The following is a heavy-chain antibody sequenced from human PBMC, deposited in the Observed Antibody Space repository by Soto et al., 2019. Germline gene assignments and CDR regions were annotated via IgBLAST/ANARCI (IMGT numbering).Heavy chain of an antibody. Sequence: PSETLSLTCAVSGYSISSGYYWGWIRQPPGKGLEWIGSIYHSGSTYYNPSLKSRVTISVDTSKNQFSLKLSSVTAADTAAYYCARDKDYDFWSGTFDPWGQGTLVTVSS. V-gene: IGHV4-38-2*02. CDR2: IYHSGST. J-gene: IGHJ5*02. CDR3: ARDKDYDFWSGTFDP. D-gene: IGHD3-3*01. CDR1: GYSISSGYY.